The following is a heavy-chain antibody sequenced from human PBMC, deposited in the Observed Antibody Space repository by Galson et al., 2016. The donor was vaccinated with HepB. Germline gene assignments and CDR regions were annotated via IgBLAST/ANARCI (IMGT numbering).Heavy chain of an antibody. CDR1: GFTFSRYG. V-gene: IGHV3-30*19. J-gene: IGHJ4*02. D-gene: IGHD2-21*02. CDR2: ISYDGGDK. Sequence: LRLSCAASGFTFSRYGMHWVRQAPGKGLEWVAVISYDGGDKHYADSVKGRFTVSRDNSKNTLFLQMNSLRVEDTAVYYCAKLDCGRDCPRDDWGQGTLVTASS. CDR3: AKLDCGRDCPRDD.